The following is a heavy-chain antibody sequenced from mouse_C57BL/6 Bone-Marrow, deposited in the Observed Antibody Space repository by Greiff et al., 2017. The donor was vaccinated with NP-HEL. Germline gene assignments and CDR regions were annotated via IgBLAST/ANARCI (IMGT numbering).Heavy chain of an antibody. J-gene: IGHJ4*01. CDR1: GYSITSGYY. CDR2: ISYDGSN. V-gene: IGHV3-6*01. CDR3: ARGEGGREDFYYAMDY. D-gene: IGHD3-3*01. Sequence: EVQLVESGPGLVKPSQSLSLTCSVTGYSITSGYYWNWIRQFPGNKLEWMGYISYDGSNNYNPSLKNRISITRDTSKNQFFLKLNSVTTEDTATYDCARGEGGREDFYYAMDYWGQGTSVTVSS.